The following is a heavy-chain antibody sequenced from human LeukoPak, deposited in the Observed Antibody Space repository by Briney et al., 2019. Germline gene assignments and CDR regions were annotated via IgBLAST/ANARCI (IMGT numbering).Heavy chain of an antibody. Sequence: GGSLRLSCTASGFTFSTYWMSWVRQAPGKGLEWVANIKQDGSEKYYLDSVRGRFTISRDNAKNSLYLQMNSLRAEDTAVYYCARRGSYSDYWGQGTLVTVSS. CDR2: IKQDGSEK. CDR3: ARRGSYSDY. CDR1: GFTFSTYW. D-gene: IGHD3-16*01. V-gene: IGHV3-7*01. J-gene: IGHJ4*02.